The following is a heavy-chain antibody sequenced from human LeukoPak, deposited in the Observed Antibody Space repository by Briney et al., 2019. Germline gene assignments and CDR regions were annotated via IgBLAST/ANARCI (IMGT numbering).Heavy chain of an antibody. J-gene: IGHJ4*02. Sequence: PSETLSLTCAVYGGSFSGYYWSWIRQPPGKGLEWIGEVNHSGSTNHNPSLKSRVTISVDTSKNQFSLKLSFVTAADTAVYYCARYRGGVLRFLEWSQYFDYWGQGTLVTVSS. CDR2: VNHSGST. CDR3: ARYRGGVLRFLEWSQYFDY. D-gene: IGHD3-3*01. V-gene: IGHV4-34*01. CDR1: GGSFSGYY.